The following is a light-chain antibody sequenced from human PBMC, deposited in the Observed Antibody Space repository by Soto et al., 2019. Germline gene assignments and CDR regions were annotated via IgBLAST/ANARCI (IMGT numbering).Light chain of an antibody. J-gene: IGKJ1*01. Sequence: VMTQSPGTLSLSPGERATLSCRASQSVSSYLAWYQQKPGQAPRLLIYGASSRATGIPDRFSGSGSGTDFTLTISRLEPEDFAVYYCQQYGSSPRTFGQGTKVDI. CDR3: QQYGSSPRT. CDR2: GAS. V-gene: IGKV3-20*01. CDR1: QSVSSY.